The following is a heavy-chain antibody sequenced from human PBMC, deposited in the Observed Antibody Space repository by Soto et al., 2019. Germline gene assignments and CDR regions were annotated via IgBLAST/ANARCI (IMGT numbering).Heavy chain of an antibody. J-gene: IGHJ4*02. CDR3: ARRYGDCFDY. CDR2: IYYSGST. CDR1: GGSISSYY. V-gene: IGHV4-59*08. Sequence: SETLSLTCTVSGGSISSYYWSWIRQPPGKGLEWIGYIYYSGSTNYNPSLKSRVNISVDTSQNQFSLKLSSVTAADTAVYYCARRYGDCFDYWGKGTLVTVPS. D-gene: IGHD4-17*01.